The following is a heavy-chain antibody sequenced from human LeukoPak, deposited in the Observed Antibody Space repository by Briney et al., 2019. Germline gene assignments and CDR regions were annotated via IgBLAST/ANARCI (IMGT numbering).Heavy chain of an antibody. D-gene: IGHD6-13*01. CDR2: IYSTGSN. V-gene: IGHV4-4*07. CDR3: ARQIASAGTAGFDF. J-gene: IGHJ4*02. CDR1: GGSISSYY. Sequence: SETLSLTCTVSGGSISSYYWSWIRQPAGKGLEWIGRIYSTGSNNYNPSLKSRVTMSVDTSKNQFSLRLRSVTAADTAVYYCARQIASAGTAGFDFWGQGALVTVSS.